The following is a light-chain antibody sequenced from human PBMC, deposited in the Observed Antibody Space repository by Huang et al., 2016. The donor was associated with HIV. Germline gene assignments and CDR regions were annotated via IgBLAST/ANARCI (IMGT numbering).Light chain of an antibody. J-gene: IGKJ1*01. Sequence: DIQMTQSPSSLSASVGDRVTITCRASESIGTSLNWYQQKPGKAPNLLIYATSTVQSGVPSRFSGSGSGTEFTLTISSLQPEDFATYYCQQSYNTPLTFGPWTFGPGTKVEIK. CDR3: QQSYNTPLTFGPWT. V-gene: IGKV1-39*01. CDR2: ATS. CDR1: ESIGTS.